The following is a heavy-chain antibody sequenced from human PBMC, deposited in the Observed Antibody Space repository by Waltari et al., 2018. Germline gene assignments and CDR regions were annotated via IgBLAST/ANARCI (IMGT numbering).Heavy chain of an antibody. J-gene: IGHJ5*02. Sequence: QVQLQESGPGLLKPAQTLSLTCAVSGGSINRGGVSWTWIRQRPGTGLEWIGNIYNSGNMFYNPSLRSRVSMSVDTSKNQFSLRLSSVTAADTAVYFCAIDRNTRFDPWGQGTLVTVSS. CDR3: AIDRNTRFDP. CDR2: IYNSGNM. CDR1: GGSINRGGVS. V-gene: IGHV4-31*11. D-gene: IGHD3-16*02.